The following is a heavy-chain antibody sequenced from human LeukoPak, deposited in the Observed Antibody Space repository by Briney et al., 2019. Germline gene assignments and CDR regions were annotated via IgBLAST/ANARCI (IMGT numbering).Heavy chain of an antibody. Sequence: ASETLSLTCTVSGGSISSSSYYWGWIRQPPGKGLEWFGSIYYSGSTYYNPSLKSRVTISVDTSKNQFSLKLSSVTAADTAVYYCAREPSHLRAIDYWGQGTLVTVSS. CDR1: GGSISSSSYY. CDR2: IYYSGST. CDR3: AREPSHLRAIDY. D-gene: IGHD4-17*01. V-gene: IGHV4-39*02. J-gene: IGHJ4*02.